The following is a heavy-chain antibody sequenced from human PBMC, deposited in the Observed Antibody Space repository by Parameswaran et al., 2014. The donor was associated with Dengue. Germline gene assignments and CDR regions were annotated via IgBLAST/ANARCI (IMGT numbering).Heavy chain of an antibody. D-gene: IGHD2-21*01. V-gene: IGHV3-23*01. CDR3: AKANYPTVLKIVVDAFDI. CDR2: ISGSGGST. Sequence: VRQAPGKGLEWVSAISGSGGSTYYADSVKGRFTISRDNSKNTLYLQMNSLRAEDTAVYYCAKANYPTVLKIVVDAFDIWGQGTMVTVSS. J-gene: IGHJ3*02.